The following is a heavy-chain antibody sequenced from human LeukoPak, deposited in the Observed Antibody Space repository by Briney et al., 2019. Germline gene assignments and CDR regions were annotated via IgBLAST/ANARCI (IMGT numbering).Heavy chain of an antibody. CDR1: GFTFSNYW. CDR3: VRDGGVSGYDLLDY. Sequence: GGSLRLSCAATGFTFSNYWMTWVRQAPGKGLERVAHINQDGSEEHYMDSAKARFTISRDNAKNSLSLQMNSLRAEDTAVYYCVRDGGVSGYDLLDYWGQGTLVTVSS. V-gene: IGHV3-7*01. CDR2: INQDGSEE. D-gene: IGHD5-12*01. J-gene: IGHJ4*02.